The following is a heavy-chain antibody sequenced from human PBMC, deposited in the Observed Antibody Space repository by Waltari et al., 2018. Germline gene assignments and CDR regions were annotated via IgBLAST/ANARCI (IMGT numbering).Heavy chain of an antibody. CDR3: ARAPQYYYDSSGYLWYFDY. CDR1: GGSISSHS. D-gene: IGHD3-22*01. V-gene: IGHV4-59*11. J-gene: IGHJ4*02. Sequence: QVQLQASGPGLVKPSETLSLTCTVSGGSISSHSWSWIRQPPGKGLEWIGYIYYSGSTNYNPSLKSRVTISVDTSKNQFSLKLSSVTAADTAVYYCARAPQYYYDSSGYLWYFDYWGQGTLVTVSS. CDR2: IYYSGST.